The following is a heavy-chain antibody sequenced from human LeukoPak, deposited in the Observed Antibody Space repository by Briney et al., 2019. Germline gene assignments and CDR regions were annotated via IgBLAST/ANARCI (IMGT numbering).Heavy chain of an antibody. CDR3: ARVVKGYQLDP. CDR2: INHSGST. J-gene: IGHJ5*02. V-gene: IGHV4-34*01. Sequence: PSETLSLTCAVYGGSFSGYYWSWIRQPPGKGLEWIGEINHSGSTNYNPSLKSRVTISVDTSKNQFSLKLSSVTAADTAVYYCARVVKGYQLDPWGQGTLVTVSS. D-gene: IGHD2-2*01. CDR1: GGSFSGYY.